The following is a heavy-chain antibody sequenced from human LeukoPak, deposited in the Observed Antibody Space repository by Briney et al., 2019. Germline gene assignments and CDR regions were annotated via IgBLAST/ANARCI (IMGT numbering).Heavy chain of an antibody. CDR3: ARGISTTVTTYYYYYMDV. CDR2: INAGNGNT. Sequence: ASVKVSCKASGYTFTSYTIHWVRQAPGQRLEWMGWINAGNGNTKYSQEFQDRVTITRNTSISTAYMELSSLRSEDTAVYYCARGISTTVTTYYYYYMDVWGKGTTVTVSS. J-gene: IGHJ6*03. V-gene: IGHV1-3*03. D-gene: IGHD4-17*01. CDR1: GYTFTSYT.